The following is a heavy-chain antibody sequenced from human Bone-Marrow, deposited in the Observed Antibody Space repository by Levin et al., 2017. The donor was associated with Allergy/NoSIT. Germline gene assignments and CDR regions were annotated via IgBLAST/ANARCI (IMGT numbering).Heavy chain of an antibody. J-gene: IGHJ5*02. CDR3: ATRWTYQVLPYDR. CDR1: GYTLTELS. Sequence: EASVKVSCKVSGYTLTELSMQWVRQAPGKGLEWMGGFDPEEGETVYAQNFQGRVTMTEDTSTDTAYMELRSLSSEDTAVYYCATRWTYQVLPYDRWGQGTLVTVSS. CDR2: FDPEEGET. V-gene: IGHV1-24*01. D-gene: IGHD2-2*01.